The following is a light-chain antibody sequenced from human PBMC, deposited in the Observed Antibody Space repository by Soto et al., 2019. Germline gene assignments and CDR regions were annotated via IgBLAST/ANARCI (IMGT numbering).Light chain of an antibody. CDR2: EVT. CDR3: SSFAGTNSFV. J-gene: IGLJ1*01. CDR1: SSDVGAYNF. V-gene: IGLV2-14*01. Sequence: QSVLTQPASVSGSPGQSITISCTGTSSDVGAYNFVSWYQHHPGRAPKLIIYEVTIRPSGVSNRFSGSKSGNTASLTISGLQAEDEADYYCSSFAGTNSFVFGTGTKLTVL.